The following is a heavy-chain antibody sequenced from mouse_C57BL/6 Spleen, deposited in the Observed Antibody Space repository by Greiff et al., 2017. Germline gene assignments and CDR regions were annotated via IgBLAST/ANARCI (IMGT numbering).Heavy chain of an antibody. CDR2: INPGSGGT. Sequence: QVQLKQSGAELVRPGTSVKVSCKASGYAFTNYLIEWVKQRPGQGLEWIGVINPGSGGTNYNEKFKGKATLTADKSSSTAYMQLSSLTSEDSAVYFCARTSLLYYFDYWGQGTTLTVSS. V-gene: IGHV1-54*01. D-gene: IGHD6-1*01. CDR3: ARTSLLYYFDY. CDR1: GYAFTNYL. J-gene: IGHJ2*01.